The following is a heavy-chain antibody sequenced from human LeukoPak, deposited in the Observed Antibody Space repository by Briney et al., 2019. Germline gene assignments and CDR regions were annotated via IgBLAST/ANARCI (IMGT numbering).Heavy chain of an antibody. CDR2: IKSKTDGGTT. D-gene: IGHD5-18*01. Sequence: GGSLRLSCAASGFTFSNAWMSWVRQAPGKGLEWVGRIKSKTDGGTTDYAAPVKGRFTISRDDSKNTLYLQMNSLKTEDTAVYYCTTDTAMVTARGYDYWGQGPLVPVSS. CDR1: GFTFSNAW. CDR3: TTDTAMVTARGYDY. V-gene: IGHV3-15*01. J-gene: IGHJ4*02.